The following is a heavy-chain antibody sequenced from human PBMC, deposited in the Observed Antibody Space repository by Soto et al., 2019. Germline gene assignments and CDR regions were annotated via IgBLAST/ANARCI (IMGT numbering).Heavy chain of an antibody. Sequence: PGGSLRLSCAASGLTFSSYSMNWVRQAPGKRLEWVSSISSRSSDIYYADSVKGRFTISRDNAKKSLYLQMTSLRAEDTAVYYCAREVVTMVRGVIITGYYGMDVWGQGTTVTGSS. J-gene: IGHJ6*02. CDR1: GLTFSSYS. V-gene: IGHV3-21*01. CDR2: ISSRSSDI. CDR3: AREVVTMVRGVIITGYYGMDV. D-gene: IGHD3-10*01.